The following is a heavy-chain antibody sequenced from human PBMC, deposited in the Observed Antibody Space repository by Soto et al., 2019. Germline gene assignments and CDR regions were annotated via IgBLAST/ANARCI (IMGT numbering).Heavy chain of an antibody. CDR1: GGSISSGGYY. Sequence: SETLSLTCTVSGGSISSGGYYWSWIRQHPGKGLEWIGYIYYSGSTYYNPSLKSRVTISVDTSKNQFSLKLSSVTAADTAVYYCARGHAPYYMDVWGKGTTVTVSS. D-gene: IGHD2-8*01. CDR3: ARGHAPYYMDV. V-gene: IGHV4-31*03. CDR2: IYYSGST. J-gene: IGHJ6*03.